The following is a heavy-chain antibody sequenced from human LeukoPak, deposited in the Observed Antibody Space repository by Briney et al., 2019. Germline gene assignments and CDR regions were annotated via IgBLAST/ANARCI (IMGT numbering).Heavy chain of an antibody. Sequence: SETLSLTCTVSGGSISSSSYYWGWIRQPPGKGLEWIGSIYYSGSTYYNPSLKSRVTISVDTSKNQFSLKLSSVTAADTAVYYCARDWAGSGIKDYWGQGTLVTVSS. V-gene: IGHV4-39*02. CDR1: GGSISSSSYY. CDR3: ARDWAGSGIKDY. D-gene: IGHD3-10*01. J-gene: IGHJ4*02. CDR2: IYYSGST.